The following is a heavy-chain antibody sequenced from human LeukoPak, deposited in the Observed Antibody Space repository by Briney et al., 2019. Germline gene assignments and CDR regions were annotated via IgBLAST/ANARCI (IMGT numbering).Heavy chain of an antibody. CDR2: INHSGST. CDR3: ARGTTERIVVVPAAIGSWTLFDY. CDR1: GGSISSSSYY. D-gene: IGHD2-2*02. J-gene: IGHJ4*02. Sequence: PSETLSLTCTVSGGSISSSSYYWGWIRQPPGKGLEWIGEINHSGSTNYNPSLKSRVTISVDTSKNQFSLKLSSVTAADTAVYYCARGTTERIVVVPAAIGSWTLFDYWGQGTLVTVSS. V-gene: IGHV4-39*07.